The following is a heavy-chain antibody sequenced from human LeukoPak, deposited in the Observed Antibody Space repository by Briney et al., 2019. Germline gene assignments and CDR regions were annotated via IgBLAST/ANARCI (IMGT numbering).Heavy chain of an antibody. CDR1: GGSISSSSYY. Sequence: PSETLSLTCTVSGGSISSSSYYWGWIRQPPGKGLEWIGSIYYSGNTYYNPSLKSRVTISVDTSKNQFSLKLGSVTAADTAVYYCARGRSGSYLGDYWGQGTLVTVSS. CDR2: IYYSGNT. D-gene: IGHD1-26*01. J-gene: IGHJ4*02. CDR3: ARGRSGSYLGDY. V-gene: IGHV4-39*07.